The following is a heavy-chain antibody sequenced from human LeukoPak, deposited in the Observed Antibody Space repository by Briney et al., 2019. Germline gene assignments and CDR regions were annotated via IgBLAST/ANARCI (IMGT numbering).Heavy chain of an antibody. CDR3: TKASAARCIGVFCYPFDH. J-gene: IGHJ4*02. CDR1: GFTFTNYA. CDR2: TVGIGPDT. V-gene: IGHV3-23*01. D-gene: IGHD2-15*01. Sequence: RGSLRLSCAASGFTFTNYAMTWVRQALGKGLEWVAATVGIGPDTYHADSVKGWFTISRDNSKNILYLQMNSLRVEDTAVYYCTKASAARCIGVFCYPFDHWGQGTLVTVSS.